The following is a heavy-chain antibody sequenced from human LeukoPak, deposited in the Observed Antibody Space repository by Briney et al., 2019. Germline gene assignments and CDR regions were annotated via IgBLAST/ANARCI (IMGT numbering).Heavy chain of an antibody. V-gene: IGHV3-30*02. Sequence: GGSLRLSCAASGFTFSSYGMHWVRQAPGKGLEWVAFIRYDGSNKYYADSVKGRFTISRDNSKNALYLQMNSLRAEDTAVYYCAKDLLWFGELLSSSAGDYWGQGTLVTVSS. CDR1: GFTFSSYG. CDR2: IRYDGSNK. J-gene: IGHJ4*02. CDR3: AKDLLWFGELLSSSAGDY. D-gene: IGHD3-10*01.